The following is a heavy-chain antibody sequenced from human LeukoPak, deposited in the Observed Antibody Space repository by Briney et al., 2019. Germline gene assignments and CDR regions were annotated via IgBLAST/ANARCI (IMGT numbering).Heavy chain of an antibody. J-gene: IGHJ4*02. CDR2: IYSGGST. D-gene: IGHD4-17*01. CDR3: ATRPARLGTVTSFDY. CDR1: GFIFSTYS. Sequence: PGGSLRLSCAASGFIFSTYSMNWVRQAPGKGLEWVSVIYSGGSTYYADSVKGRFTISRDNSKNTLYLQMNSLRAEDTAVYYCATRPARLGTVTSFDYWGQGTLVTVSS. V-gene: IGHV3-53*01.